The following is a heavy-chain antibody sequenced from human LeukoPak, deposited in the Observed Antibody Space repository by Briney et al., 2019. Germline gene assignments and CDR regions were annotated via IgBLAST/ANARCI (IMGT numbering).Heavy chain of an antibody. Sequence: ASVKVSCKASGYTFTSYGISWVRQAPGQGPEWMGWISAYNGNTNYAQKLQGRVTMTTDTSTSTAYMELRSLRSDDTAVYYCARVLTIFGVAPRDRGWFDPWGQGTLVTVSS. CDR3: ARVLTIFGVAPRDRGWFDP. CDR2: ISAYNGNT. V-gene: IGHV1-18*01. D-gene: IGHD3-3*01. J-gene: IGHJ5*02. CDR1: GYTFTSYG.